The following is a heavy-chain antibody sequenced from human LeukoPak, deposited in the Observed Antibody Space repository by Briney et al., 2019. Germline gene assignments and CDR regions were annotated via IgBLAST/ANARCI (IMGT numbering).Heavy chain of an antibody. CDR1: GFTFSNAW. CDR2: IKSKTDGGTT. CDR3: TTEIFFSDLWSGYTVGSMDV. D-gene: IGHD3-3*01. Sequence: PGGSLRLSCSASGFTFSNAWMNWVRQAPGKGLEWVGRIKSKTDGGTTGYAAPVKGRFTISRDDSKNTLYLQMNSLKTGDTAVYYCTTEIFFSDLWSGYTVGSMDVWGKGTTVTVSS. V-gene: IGHV3-15*01. J-gene: IGHJ6*03.